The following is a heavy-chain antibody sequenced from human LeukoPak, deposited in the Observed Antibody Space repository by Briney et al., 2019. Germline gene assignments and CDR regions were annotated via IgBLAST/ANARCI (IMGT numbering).Heavy chain of an antibody. CDR3: ARARSMATVTNLPLLVGYYMDV. CDR2: ISSSSSYI. V-gene: IGHV3-21*01. Sequence: GGSLRLSCAASGFTFSSYSMNWVRQAPGKGLEWVSSISSSSSYIYYADSVKGRFTISRDNAKNSLYLQMNSLRAEDTAVYYCARARSMATVTNLPLLVGYYMDVWGKGTTVTVSS. CDR1: GFTFSSYS. J-gene: IGHJ6*03. D-gene: IGHD4-17*01.